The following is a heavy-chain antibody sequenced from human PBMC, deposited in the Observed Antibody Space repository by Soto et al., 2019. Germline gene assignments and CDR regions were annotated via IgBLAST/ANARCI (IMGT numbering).Heavy chain of an antibody. V-gene: IGHV3-23*01. Sequence: PGGSLRLSCAASGFTFSSYAMSWVRQAPGKGLEWVSAISGSGGSTYYADSVKGRFTISRDNSKNKLYLQMNSLRAEDTAVYYCAKDLAYYYDSSGYYYWGQGTLVTVSS. D-gene: IGHD3-22*01. CDR3: AKDLAYYYDSSGYYY. CDR2: ISGSGGST. J-gene: IGHJ4*02. CDR1: GFTFSSYA.